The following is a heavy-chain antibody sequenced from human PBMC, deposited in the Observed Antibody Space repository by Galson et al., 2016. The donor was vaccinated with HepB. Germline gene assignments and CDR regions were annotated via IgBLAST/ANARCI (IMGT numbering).Heavy chain of an antibody. CDR2: INGHGADT. CDR1: GFTFSDYA. CDR3: ARDYSRSGPMYSYYYMDV. J-gene: IGHJ6*03. V-gene: IGHV3-23*01. D-gene: IGHD6-13*01. Sequence: SLRLSCAASGFTFSDYAMSWVRQAPGKGLEWVSGINGHGADTYYAASVKGRFTISRANSRNTLYLQMNNLRAEDTAVYYCARDYSRSGPMYSYYYMDVWGKGPTVTVSS.